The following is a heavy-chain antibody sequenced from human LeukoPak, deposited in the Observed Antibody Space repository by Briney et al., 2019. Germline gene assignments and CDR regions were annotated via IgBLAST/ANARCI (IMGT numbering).Heavy chain of an antibody. D-gene: IGHD1-26*01. V-gene: IGHV3-53*01. J-gene: IGHJ4*02. CDR2: LYSGGST. Sequence: PGGSLRLSCAASGISVSSNYMSWVRQAPGKGLEWVSVLYSGGSTYYADSVKGRFTISRDNSKNTLYLQMNSLRAEDTAVYYCARGGGYGQDFDYWGQGTLVTVSP. CDR3: ARGGGYGQDFDY. CDR1: GISVSSNY.